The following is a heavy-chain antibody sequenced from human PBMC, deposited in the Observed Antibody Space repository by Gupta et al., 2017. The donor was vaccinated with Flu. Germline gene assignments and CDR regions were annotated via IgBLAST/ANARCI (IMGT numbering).Heavy chain of an antibody. CDR1: GFALSTYT. D-gene: IGHD2-15*01. Sequence: EVQLVESGGGLVKPGGSRRLSCAASGFALSTYTMNWVRQAPGKGLEWVSSFSSVGTYVYYADSVKGRFTVSRDNAKNSLYLQMNSLRAEDTAVYYCARDGGCSGGSCYLFDHWGQGTLVTVSS. J-gene: IGHJ4*02. V-gene: IGHV3-21*01. CDR2: FSSVGTYV. CDR3: ARDGGCSGGSCYLFDH.